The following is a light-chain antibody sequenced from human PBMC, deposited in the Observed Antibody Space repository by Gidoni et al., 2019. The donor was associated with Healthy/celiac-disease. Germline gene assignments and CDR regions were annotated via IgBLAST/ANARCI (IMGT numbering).Light chain of an antibody. V-gene: IGKV1-39*01. CDR3: QQSYSTPPWT. CDR2: AAS. Sequence: DIQMTQSPSSLSASVGDRVTITCRASQSISSYLNWYQQKPGKAPKLLIYAASSLQSGVPSRFSSSGSGTDFTLTISSLQPEDVATYYCQQSYSTPPWTFGQGTKVEIK. J-gene: IGKJ1*01. CDR1: QSISSY.